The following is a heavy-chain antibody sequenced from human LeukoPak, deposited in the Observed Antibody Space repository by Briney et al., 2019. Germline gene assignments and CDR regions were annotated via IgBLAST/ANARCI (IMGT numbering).Heavy chain of an antibody. CDR3: VKDLSAAGVPFHY. Sequence: PGGSLRLSCSASGFTFSSYSMHWVRQAPGRGLEYVSAISSSGDATYYADSVKGKFTISRDNSKSSLYLQMSSLSAEDTAIYYCVKDLSAAGVPFHYWGQGTLVTVSS. V-gene: IGHV3-64D*09. CDR1: GFTFSSYS. CDR2: ISSSGDAT. D-gene: IGHD6-13*01. J-gene: IGHJ4*02.